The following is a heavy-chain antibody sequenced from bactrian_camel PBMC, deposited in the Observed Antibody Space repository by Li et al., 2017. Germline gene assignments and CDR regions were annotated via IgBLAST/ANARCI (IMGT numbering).Heavy chain of an antibody. CDR1: GLMYSHS. J-gene: IGHJ6*01. CDR2: IEHDGRT. V-gene: IGHV3S53*01. Sequence: VQLVESGGGSVQAGGSLRLSCKVSGLMYSHSMAWIRQAPGKEREGVAGIEHDGRTSYADSVKGRFTISQDNAKNTVFLQMNSLKPEDTAMYYCAAGRYCTVASVRNADFAYWGQGTQVTVS. CDR3: AAGRYCTVASVRNADFAY. D-gene: IGHD6*01.